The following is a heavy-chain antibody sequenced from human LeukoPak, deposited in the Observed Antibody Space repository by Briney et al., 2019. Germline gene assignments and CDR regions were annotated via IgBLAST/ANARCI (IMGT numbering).Heavy chain of an antibody. V-gene: IGHV3-30*18. CDR3: AKGPLAYCGGDCYPLDY. CDR1: GFTFSSYG. D-gene: IGHD2-21*02. CDR2: ISYDGSNK. Sequence: PGRSLRLSCAASGFTFSSYGMHWVRQAPGKGLEWVAVISYDGSNKYYADSVKGRFTISRDNSKNTLYLQMNSLRAEDTAVYYCAKGPLAYCGGDCYPLDYWGQGTLVTVSS. J-gene: IGHJ4*02.